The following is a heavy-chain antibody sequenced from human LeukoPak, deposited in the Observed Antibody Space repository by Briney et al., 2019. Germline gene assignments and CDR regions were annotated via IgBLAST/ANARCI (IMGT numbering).Heavy chain of an antibody. D-gene: IGHD3-22*01. CDR3: ARGYYYDSSGYFDY. CDR2: ISYDGSNK. V-gene: IGHV3-30-3*01. Sequence: TGGSLRLSCAASGFTFSSYAMHWVRQAPGKGLGWVAVISYDGSNKYYADSVKGRFTISRDNSKNTLYLQMNSLRAEDTAVYYCARGYYYDSSGYFDYWGQGTLVTVSS. J-gene: IGHJ4*02. CDR1: GFTFSSYA.